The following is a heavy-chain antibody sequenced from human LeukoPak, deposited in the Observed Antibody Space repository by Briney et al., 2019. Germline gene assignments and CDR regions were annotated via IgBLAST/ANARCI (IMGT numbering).Heavy chain of an antibody. Sequence: SETLSLTCTVSGGSISSGGYYWSWIRQPPGKGLEWIGYIYHSGSTYYNPSLKSRVTISVDRSKNQFSLKLSSVTAADTAVYYCARTQKLRFLEWLLFDYWGQGTLVTVSS. CDR1: GGSISSGGYY. V-gene: IGHV4-30-2*02. CDR3: ARTQKLRFLEWLLFDY. CDR2: IYHSGST. D-gene: IGHD3-3*01. J-gene: IGHJ4*02.